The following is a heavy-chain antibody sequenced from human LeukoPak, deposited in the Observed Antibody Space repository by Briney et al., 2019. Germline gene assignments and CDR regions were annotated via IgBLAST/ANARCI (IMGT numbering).Heavy chain of an antibody. Sequence: EASVKVSCKVSGYTLTELSMHWVRQAPGKGLEWMGGFDPEDGETIYAQKFQGRVTITADKSTSTAYMELSSLRSEDTAVYYCARDRLQYYYDSSGYIPFDYWGQGTLVTVSS. V-gene: IGHV1-24*01. CDR3: ARDRLQYYYDSSGYIPFDY. D-gene: IGHD3-22*01. CDR1: GYTLTELS. J-gene: IGHJ4*02. CDR2: FDPEDGET.